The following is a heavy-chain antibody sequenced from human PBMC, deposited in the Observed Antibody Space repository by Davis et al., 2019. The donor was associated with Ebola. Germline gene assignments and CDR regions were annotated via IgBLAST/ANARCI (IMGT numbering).Heavy chain of an antibody. D-gene: IGHD4-23*01. CDR3: ARDGKPGYFIEY. Sequence: AASVKVSCKASGYTFTSYGITWVRQAPGQGLEWMGWINPHNGNTNYAQNVQGRVTMTTDTSTSTAYMEVGILRSDDTAVYYCARDGKPGYFIEYWGQGTLVTVSS. CDR2: INPHNGNT. J-gene: IGHJ4*02. V-gene: IGHV1-18*04. CDR1: GYTFTSYG.